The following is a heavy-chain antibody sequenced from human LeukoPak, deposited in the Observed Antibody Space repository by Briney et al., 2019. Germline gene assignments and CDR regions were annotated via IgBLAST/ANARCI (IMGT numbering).Heavy chain of an antibody. V-gene: IGHV3-21*04. CDR3: ARGVDVWGNYRQYYFDY. CDR1: GFTFSSYS. D-gene: IGHD3-16*02. J-gene: IGHJ4*02. CDR2: ISSSSSYI. Sequence: GVSLRLSCAASGFTFSSYSMNWVRQAPGKGLEWVSSISSSSSYIYYADSVKGRFTISRDNSKNTLYLQMNGLRAEDTAVYYCARGVDVWGNYRQYYFDYWGQETLVTVSS.